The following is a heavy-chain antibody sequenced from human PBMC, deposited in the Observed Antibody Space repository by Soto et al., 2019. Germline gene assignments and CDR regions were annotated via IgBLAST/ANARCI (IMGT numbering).Heavy chain of an antibody. CDR1: GGSVSSSSYY. CDR3: ARAGGLGAVAVDY. CDR2: IYHSGST. V-gene: IGHV4-30-2*01. D-gene: IGHD6-19*01. J-gene: IGHJ4*02. Sequence: SETLSLTCTVSGGSVSSSSYYWGWIRQPPGKGLEWIGYIYHSGSTYYNPSLKSRVTISVDRSKNQFSLKLSSVTAADTAVYYCARAGGLGAVAVDYWGQGTLVTVSS.